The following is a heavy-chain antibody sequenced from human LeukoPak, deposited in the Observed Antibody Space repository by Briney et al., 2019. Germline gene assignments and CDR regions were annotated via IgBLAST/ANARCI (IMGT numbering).Heavy chain of an antibody. V-gene: IGHV1-18*01. J-gene: IGHJ3*02. Sequence: ASVKVSCKASGYTFTSYGISWVRQAPGQGLEWMGWISAYNGNTNYAQKLQGRVTMTTDTSTSTAYMELGSLRSDDTAVYYCARDKRIAAAGDDAFDIWGQGTMVTVSS. CDR1: GYTFTSYG. CDR2: ISAYNGNT. D-gene: IGHD6-13*01. CDR3: ARDKRIAAAGDDAFDI.